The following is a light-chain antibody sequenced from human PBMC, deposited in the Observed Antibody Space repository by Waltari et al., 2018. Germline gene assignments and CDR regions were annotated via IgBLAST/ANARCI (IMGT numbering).Light chain of an antibody. J-gene: IGLJ3*02. Sequence: SYEVTQPPSVSVSPGQTATIACSGDKLEDKFTAWFQQRPGQSPVLIIYRDTKRPPGIPERFLGTNSGNTATLTISGTQAMEEGDYYCQAWDSSSVVFGGGTKLTVL. V-gene: IGLV3-1*01. CDR2: RDT. CDR1: KLEDKF. CDR3: QAWDSSSVV.